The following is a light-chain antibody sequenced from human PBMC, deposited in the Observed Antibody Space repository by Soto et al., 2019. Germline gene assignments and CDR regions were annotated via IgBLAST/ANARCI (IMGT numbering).Light chain of an antibody. J-gene: IGKJ1*01. CDR1: QSISSW. CDR3: QQYNSYSGT. V-gene: IGKV1-5*03. Sequence: DIQMTQSPSTLSASVGDRVTITCRASQSISSWLAWYQQKPGKAPKLLIYKASSLESGVPSRFSGSGSGTEFTLTISSLQPDDCATYYCQQYNSYSGTFVQGTKV. CDR2: KAS.